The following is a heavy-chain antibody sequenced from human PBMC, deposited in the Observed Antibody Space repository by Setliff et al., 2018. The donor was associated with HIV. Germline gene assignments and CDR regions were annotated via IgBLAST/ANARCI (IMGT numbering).Heavy chain of an antibody. CDR2: INHDGRA. D-gene: IGHD3-10*02. Sequence: PSETLSLTCAVYGGSFSDDYWSWIRQPPGRGMEWIGDINHDGRANYNPSLKSRVVMAVDASKSQISLNLTSVTAADTAVYYCARCSGRFGAVTWFDPWGHGMLVTV. J-gene: IGHJ5*02. CDR3: ARCSGRFGAVTWFDP. CDR1: GGSFSDDY. V-gene: IGHV4-34*01.